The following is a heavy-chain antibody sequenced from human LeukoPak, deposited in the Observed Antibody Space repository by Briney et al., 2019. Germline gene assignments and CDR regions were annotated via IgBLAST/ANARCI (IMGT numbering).Heavy chain of an antibody. CDR1: GYSISSGYY. CDR2: IYYSGST. J-gene: IGHJ4*02. Sequence: SETLSLTCTVSGYSISSGYYWSWIRQPPGKGLEWIGYIYYSGSTNYNPSLKSRVTISVDTSKNQFSLKLSSVTAADTAVYYCARDNGEFDYWGQGTLVTVSS. V-gene: IGHV4-61*01. CDR3: ARDNGEFDY. D-gene: IGHD2-8*01.